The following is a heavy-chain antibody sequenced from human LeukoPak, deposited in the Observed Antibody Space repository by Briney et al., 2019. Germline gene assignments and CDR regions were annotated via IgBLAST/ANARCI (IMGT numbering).Heavy chain of an antibody. V-gene: IGHV4-30-4*08. CDR1: GGSFSGYY. CDR2: IYYSGST. Sequence: KPSETLSLTCAVYGGSFSGYYWSWIRQPPGKGLEWIGYIYYSGSTYYNPSLKSRVTISVDTSKNQFSLKLSSVTAADTAVYYCAREIYSSSWYWFDPWGQGTLVTVSS. CDR3: AREIYSSSWYWFDP. D-gene: IGHD6-13*01. J-gene: IGHJ5*02.